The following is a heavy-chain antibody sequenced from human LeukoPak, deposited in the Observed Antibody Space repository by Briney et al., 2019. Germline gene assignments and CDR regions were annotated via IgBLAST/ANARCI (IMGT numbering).Heavy chain of an antibody. CDR2: ISGSGDST. V-gene: IGHV3-23*01. D-gene: IGHD5-12*01. CDR1: GFTFRSYA. J-gene: IGHJ4*02. Sequence: GGSLRLSCAASGFTFRSYAMTWVRQAPGKGLEWVSTISGSGDSTYYADSVKGRFTISRDNSKNTLYLQMNSLRAEDTAVYYCAKDIGVATIYSDYWGQGTLVTVSS. CDR3: AKDIGVATIYSDY.